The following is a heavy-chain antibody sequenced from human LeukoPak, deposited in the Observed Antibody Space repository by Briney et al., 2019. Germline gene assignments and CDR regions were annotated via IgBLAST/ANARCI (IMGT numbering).Heavy chain of an antibody. Sequence: SETLSLTCAVSGGSISSGGYSWSWFRQPPGKGLEWIGYVYHSGSTYYNPSLKSRVTISVDRSKNQFSLKLSSVTAADTAVYYCARGIKRDVVVVAATRWFDPWGQGTLVTVSS. D-gene: IGHD2-15*01. CDR3: ARGIKRDVVVVAATRWFDP. V-gene: IGHV4-30-2*01. CDR1: GGSISSGGYS. CDR2: VYHSGST. J-gene: IGHJ5*02.